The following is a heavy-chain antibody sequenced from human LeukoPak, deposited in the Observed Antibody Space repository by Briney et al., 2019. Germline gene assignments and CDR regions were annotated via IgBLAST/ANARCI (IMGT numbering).Heavy chain of an antibody. D-gene: IGHD6-19*01. Sequence: PGGSLRLSCAASGFSFSSYAMSWVRQAPGKGLEWVSAISVSGGSTYYADSVEGRFTVSRDNSKNTLYLQMNSLRAEDTAVYYCAKVRSVTGPTGGDYWGQGTLVTVSS. CDR3: AKVRSVTGPTGGDY. CDR2: ISVSGGST. CDR1: GFSFSSYA. J-gene: IGHJ4*02. V-gene: IGHV3-23*01.